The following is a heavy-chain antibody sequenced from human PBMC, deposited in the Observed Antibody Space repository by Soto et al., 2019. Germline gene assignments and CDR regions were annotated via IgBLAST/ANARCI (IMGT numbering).Heavy chain of an antibody. J-gene: IGHJ4*02. CDR1: GFTFSRYG. CDR3: ARERSGDDHSFDY. Sequence: QVQLVESGGGVVQPGRSLRLSCAASGFTFSRYGMHWVRQAPGKGLEWVAVIWHDGSNKYYADSVKGRFTISRDNFKNTLYLQIMNSLRAEDTAVYYCARERSGDDHSFDYWGQGTLVTVSS. CDR2: IWHDGSNK. V-gene: IGHV3-33*01. D-gene: IGHD2-21*02.